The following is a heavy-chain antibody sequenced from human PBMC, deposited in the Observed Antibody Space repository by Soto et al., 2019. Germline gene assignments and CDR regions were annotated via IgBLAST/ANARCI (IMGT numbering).Heavy chain of an antibody. CDR2: ISYSGST. Sequence: SETLSLTCTVSGGSISSSSYYWGWIRQPPGKGLEWIGHISYSGSTYYNTSLKSRVTISVDTSRNQFSLIVNSVTAADTAVYYCARQVGGWAPWYFDYWGQGTLVTVSS. J-gene: IGHJ4*02. CDR1: GGSISSSSYY. V-gene: IGHV4-39*01. D-gene: IGHD6-19*01. CDR3: ARQVGGWAPWYFDY.